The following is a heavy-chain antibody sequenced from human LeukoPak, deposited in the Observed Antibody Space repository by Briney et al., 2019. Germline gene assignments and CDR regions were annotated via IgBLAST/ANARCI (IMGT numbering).Heavy chain of an antibody. CDR2: ISGSGGST. D-gene: IGHD6-6*01. V-gene: IGHV3-23*01. J-gene: IGHJ4*02. Sequence: GGTLRLSCAASGFTFSSYGMSWVRQAPGKGLEWVSAISGSGGSTYYADSVKGRFTISRDNSKNSLYLQMNSLRAEDTALYYCAREKWQLTDYWGQGTLVTVSS. CDR1: GFTFSSYG. CDR3: AREKWQLTDY.